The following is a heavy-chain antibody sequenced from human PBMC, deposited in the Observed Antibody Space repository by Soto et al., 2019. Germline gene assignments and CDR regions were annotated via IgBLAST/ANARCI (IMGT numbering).Heavy chain of an antibody. V-gene: IGHV4-4*02. D-gene: IGHD2-2*01. CDR3: ARDSWHAIPAAIPFDY. CDR1: GGSISSSNW. Sequence: SETLSVTCAVSGGSISSSNWWSWVRQPPGKGLEWIGEIYHSGSTNYNPSLKSRVTISVDKSKNQFSLKLSSVTAADTAVYYCARDSWHAIPAAIPFDYWGHGTLVTVSS. J-gene: IGHJ4*01. CDR2: IYHSGST.